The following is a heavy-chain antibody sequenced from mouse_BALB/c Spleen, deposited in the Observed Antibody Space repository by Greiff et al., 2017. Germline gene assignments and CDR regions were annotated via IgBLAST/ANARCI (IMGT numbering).Heavy chain of an antibody. Sequence: EVQGVESGGGLVQPGGSLRLSCATSGFTFTDYYMSWVRQPPGKALEWLGFIRNKANGYTTEYSASVKGRFTISRDNSQSILYLQMNTLRAEASATYYCARDRGAMDYWGQGTSVTVSS. CDR3: ARDRGAMDY. CDR2: IRNKANGYTT. CDR1: GFTFTDYY. V-gene: IGHV7-3*02. J-gene: IGHJ4*01.